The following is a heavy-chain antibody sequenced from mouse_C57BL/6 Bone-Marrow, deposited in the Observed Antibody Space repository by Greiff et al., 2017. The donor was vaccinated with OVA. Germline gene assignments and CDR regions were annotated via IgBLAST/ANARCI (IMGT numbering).Heavy chain of an antibody. CDR1: GYTFTSYW. V-gene: IGHV1-50*01. D-gene: IGHD1-1*01. Sequence: QVQLKEPGAELVKPGASVKLSCKASGYTFTSYWMQWVKQRPGQGLEWIGEIDPSDSYTNYNQKFKGKATWTVDTSSSTAYMQLSSLTSEDSAVYYCARAYGSSYVNYWGQGTTLTVSS. CDR2: IDPSDSYT. CDR3: ARAYGSSYVNY. J-gene: IGHJ2*01.